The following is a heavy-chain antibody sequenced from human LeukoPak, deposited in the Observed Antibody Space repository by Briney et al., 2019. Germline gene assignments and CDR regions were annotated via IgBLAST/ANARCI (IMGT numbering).Heavy chain of an antibody. CDR3: ARVIRESPDY. D-gene: IGHD3-10*01. CDR2: IYYTGST. J-gene: IGHJ4*02. Sequence: SETLSLTCTVSGASISSSSYYWGWIRQPPGKGLEWIGSIYYTGSTYYNPSLKSRLTMSIDTSKNQFSLKLSSVTAADTAVYSCARVIRESPDYWGQGTLVTVSS. V-gene: IGHV4-39*07. CDR1: GASISSSSYY.